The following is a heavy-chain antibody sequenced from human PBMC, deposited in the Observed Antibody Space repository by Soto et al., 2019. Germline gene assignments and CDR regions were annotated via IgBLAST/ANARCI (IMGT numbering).Heavy chain of an antibody. CDR3: ASGGWGSSRYEGGSRMDY. CDR1: GFTFSNYD. Sequence: EVQLVESGGGLVQPGGSLRLSCAASGFTFSNYDMHWVRQVTGKGLEWVSAIGAAGDTYYPDSEKGRFTISRENAKNPLYLQMNSLRAEDTAVYYCASGGWGSSRYEGGSRMDYWGQGALVTVSS. CDR2: IGAAGDT. J-gene: IGHJ4*02. V-gene: IGHV3-13*01. D-gene: IGHD6-13*01.